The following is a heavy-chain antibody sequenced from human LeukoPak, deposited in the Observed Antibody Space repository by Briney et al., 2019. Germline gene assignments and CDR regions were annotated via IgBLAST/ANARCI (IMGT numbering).Heavy chain of an antibody. Sequence: SETLSPACAVSGVSFNDYYWSWVRQTPGKGLEWIGEINHSGYTNDSPSLKSRVTISIDTSRKQFSLNLRSVTVADTGIYYCTRMTTGHDYWGERTLVTVSS. CDR3: TRMTTGHDY. V-gene: IGHV4-34*01. CDR2: INHSGYT. J-gene: IGHJ4*02. D-gene: IGHD4-17*01. CDR1: GVSFNDYY.